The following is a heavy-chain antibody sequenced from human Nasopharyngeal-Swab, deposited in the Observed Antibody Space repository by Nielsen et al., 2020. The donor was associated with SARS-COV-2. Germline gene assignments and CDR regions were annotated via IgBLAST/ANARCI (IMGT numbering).Heavy chain of an antibody. CDR2: IYSGGSST. CDR3: AKDHSPYGSGSYPYYYYGMGV. V-gene: IGHV3-23*03. J-gene: IGHJ6*02. D-gene: IGHD3-10*01. Sequence: GESLKISCAASGFTFSSYAMSWVRQAPGKGLEWVSVIYSGGSSTYYADSVKGRFTISRDNSKNTLYLQMNSLRAEDTAVYYCAKDHSPYGSGSYPYYYYGMGVWGQGTTVTVSS. CDR1: GFTFSSYA.